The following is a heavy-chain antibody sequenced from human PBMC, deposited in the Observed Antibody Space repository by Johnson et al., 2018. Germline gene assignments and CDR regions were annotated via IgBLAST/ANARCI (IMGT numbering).Heavy chain of an antibody. Sequence: QVQLVQSGAEVKKPGSSVKVSCKASGGTFRKDAFSWVRQAPGQGLEWMGGIIPMLGKANYAQKFQGSLTITADESTTHADMEMSRRRSADTAVYDCARQSDYLSSFDYWGQASPVIVSS. CDR2: IIPMLGKA. D-gene: IGHD4-17*01. V-gene: IGHV1-69*11. J-gene: IGHJ4*02. CDR3: ARQSDYLSSFDY. CDR1: GGTFRKDA.